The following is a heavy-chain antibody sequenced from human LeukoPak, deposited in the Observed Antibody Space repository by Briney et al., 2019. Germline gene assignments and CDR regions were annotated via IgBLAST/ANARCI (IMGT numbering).Heavy chain of an antibody. CDR1: GGSFSGYY. CDR2: INHSGST. Sequence: SETLSLTCAVYGGSFSGYYWSWIRQPPGKGLEWIGEINHSGSTNYNPSLKSRVTISVDTSKNQFSLKLSSVTAADTAVYYCASGDYVWGSYRYTEQNYWLQGTLVTVSS. D-gene: IGHD3-16*02. V-gene: IGHV4-34*01. J-gene: IGHJ4*02. CDR3: ASGDYVWGSYRYTEQNY.